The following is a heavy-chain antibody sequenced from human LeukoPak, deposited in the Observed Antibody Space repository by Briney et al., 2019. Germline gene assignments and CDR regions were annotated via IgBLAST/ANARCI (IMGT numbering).Heavy chain of an antibody. CDR1: GGSISRSH. D-gene: IGHD2-15*01. CDR2: IYYSGST. CDR3: AKDAESCGGSDSPRWFDP. Sequence: PSETLSLTRTVSGGSISRSHGTWIRQPPGKGLEWIGYIYYSGSTNYNPSLKSRVTISVDTSKNQFSLKLNSVTAADTALYFCAKDAESCGGSDSPRWFDPWGQGTLVTVSS. V-gene: IGHV4-59*01. J-gene: IGHJ5*02.